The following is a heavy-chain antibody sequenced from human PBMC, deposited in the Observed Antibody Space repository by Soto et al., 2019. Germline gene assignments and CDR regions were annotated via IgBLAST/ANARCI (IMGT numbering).Heavy chain of an antibody. V-gene: IGHV4-39*01. CDR3: ASLYDVLLWFGEPALPQ. Sequence: QLQLQESGPGLVKPSETLSLTCTVSGGSISSSSYYWGWIRQPPGKGLEWIGSIYYSGSTYYNPSLKSRVTISVDTSKNQFSLKLSSVTAADTAVYYCASLYDVLLWFGEPALPQWGQGTLVTVSS. CDR1: GGSISSSSYY. J-gene: IGHJ4*02. D-gene: IGHD3-10*01. CDR2: IYYSGST.